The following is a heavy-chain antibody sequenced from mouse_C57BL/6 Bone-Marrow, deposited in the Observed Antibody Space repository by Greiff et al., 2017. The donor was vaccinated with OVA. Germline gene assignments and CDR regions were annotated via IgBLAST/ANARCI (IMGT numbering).Heavy chain of an antibody. V-gene: IGHV5-6*01. J-gene: IGHJ4*01. CDR3: ARPYYDYDPYAMDY. Sequence: EVQGVESGGDLVKPGGSLKLSCAASGFTFSSYGMSWVRQTPDKRLEWVATISSGGSYTYYPDSVKGRFTISRDNAKNTLYLQMSSLKSEDTAMYYCARPYYDYDPYAMDYWGQGTSVTVSS. CDR2: ISSGGSYT. D-gene: IGHD2-4*01. CDR1: GFTFSSYG.